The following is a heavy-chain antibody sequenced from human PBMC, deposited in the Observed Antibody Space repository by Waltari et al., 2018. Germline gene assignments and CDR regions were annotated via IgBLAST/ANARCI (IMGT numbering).Heavy chain of an antibody. V-gene: IGHV4-34*01. Sequence: QVQLQQWGAGLLKPSETLSLTCAVYGGSFSGYYWRWIRQPPGKGLEWIGEINHSGSTSHNPSLKIRVTISVDTSKHQFSLKLSSVTAADTAVYYCARGGAVGATPTDYWGQGTLVTVPS. CDR2: INHSGST. CDR3: ARGGAVGATPTDY. J-gene: IGHJ4*02. CDR1: GGSFSGYY. D-gene: IGHD1-26*01.